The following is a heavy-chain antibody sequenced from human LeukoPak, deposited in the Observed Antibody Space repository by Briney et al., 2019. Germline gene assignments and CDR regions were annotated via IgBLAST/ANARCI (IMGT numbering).Heavy chain of an antibody. Sequence: PSETLSLTCAVYGGSFSGYYWSGIRQPPGKGLEWLGEINHSGSTNYNPSLKSRVTISVDTSKNQFSLKLSSVTAADTAVYYCARGSAMTTVTTGYFDYWGQGTLVTVSS. D-gene: IGHD4-17*01. V-gene: IGHV4-34*01. CDR3: ARGSAMTTVTTGYFDY. J-gene: IGHJ4*02. CDR1: GGSFSGYY. CDR2: INHSGST.